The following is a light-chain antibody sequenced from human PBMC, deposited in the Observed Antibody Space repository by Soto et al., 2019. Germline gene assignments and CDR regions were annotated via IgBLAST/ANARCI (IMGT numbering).Light chain of an antibody. CDR1: QSVSTF. V-gene: IGKV3-11*01. CDR3: QQRGDWTPIT. J-gene: IGKJ5*01. CDR2: NAS. Sequence: IGFSQSPTTLSLSPGERAILSCRASQSVSTFLAWFQQKPGQPPRLLIYNASNRTTGIPARFSGSGSGTDFTLTISSLEPEDFAVYYCQQRGDWTPITFGQGTRLEIK.